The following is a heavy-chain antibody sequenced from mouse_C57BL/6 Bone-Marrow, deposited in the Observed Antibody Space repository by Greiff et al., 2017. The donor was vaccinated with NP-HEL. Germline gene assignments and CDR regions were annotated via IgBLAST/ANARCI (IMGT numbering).Heavy chain of an antibody. D-gene: IGHD1-1*01. CDR1: GYAFSSYW. CDR3: ARGDYGSSRFGYAMDY. V-gene: IGHV1-80*01. CDR2: IYPGDGDT. J-gene: IGHJ4*01. Sequence: QVQLQQSGAELVKPGASFKISSKASGYAFSSYWMNWVKERPGKGLEWIGQIYPGDGDTKHNGKFKGKATLTADKSSSTAYMQVSSLTSEDSAVYLCARGDYGSSRFGYAMDYWGRGTSVTVSS.